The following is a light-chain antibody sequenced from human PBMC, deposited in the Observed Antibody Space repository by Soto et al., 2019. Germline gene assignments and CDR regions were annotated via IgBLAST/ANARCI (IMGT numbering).Light chain of an antibody. Sequence: QSARTQPASVSGSPGQSITISCTGTSSDVGGYNYVSWYQQHPGKAPKLMIYDVSNRPSGVSNRFSGSKSGNTASLTISGLQAQDEPDYYCCSSAGSSYAFGSGTKFTVL. CDR1: SSDVGGYNY. V-gene: IGLV2-14*01. J-gene: IGLJ1*01. CDR3: CSSAGSSYA. CDR2: DVS.